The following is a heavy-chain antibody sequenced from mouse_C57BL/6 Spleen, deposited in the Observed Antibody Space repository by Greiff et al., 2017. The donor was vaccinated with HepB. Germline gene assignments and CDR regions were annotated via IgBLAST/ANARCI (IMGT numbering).Heavy chain of an antibody. CDR1: GYSITSGYY. D-gene: IGHD2-2*01. CDR2: ISYDGSN. V-gene: IGHV3-6*01. CDR3: AREGYDGLIAAY. J-gene: IGHJ3*01. Sequence: EVQRVESGPGLVKPSQSLSLTCSVTGYSITSGYYWNWIRQFPGNKLEWMGYISYDGSNNYNPSLKNRISITRDTSKNQFFLKLNSVTTEDTATYYCAREGYDGLIAAYWGQGTLVTVSA.